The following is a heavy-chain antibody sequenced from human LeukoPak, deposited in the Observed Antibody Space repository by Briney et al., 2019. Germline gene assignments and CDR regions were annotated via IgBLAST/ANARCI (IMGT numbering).Heavy chain of an antibody. CDR2: IIPIFGTA. Sequence: SVKASCKASGGTFSSYAISWVRQAPGQGLEWMGGIIPIFGTANYAQKFQGRVTITADESTSTAYMELSSLRSEDTAVYYCARAPVAVRGKNWFDPWGQGTLVTVSS. J-gene: IGHJ5*02. CDR3: ARAPVAVRGKNWFDP. D-gene: IGHD3-10*01. CDR1: GGTFSSYA. V-gene: IGHV1-69*13.